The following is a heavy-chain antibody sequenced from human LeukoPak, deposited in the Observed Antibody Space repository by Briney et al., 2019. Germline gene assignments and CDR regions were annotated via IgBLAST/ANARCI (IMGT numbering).Heavy chain of an antibody. CDR2: ISSSGSTI. V-gene: IGHV3-11*01. Sequence: GGSLRLSCAASGFTFSDYYISWIRQAPGKGLAWISYISSSGSTIYYADAVKGRFTISRDNATNSLYLQMNSLRAEDTAVYYCARALPKEDIVVVVAATHDAFDIWGQGTMVTVSS. CDR1: GFTFSDYY. J-gene: IGHJ3*02. CDR3: ARALPKEDIVVVVAATHDAFDI. D-gene: IGHD2-15*01.